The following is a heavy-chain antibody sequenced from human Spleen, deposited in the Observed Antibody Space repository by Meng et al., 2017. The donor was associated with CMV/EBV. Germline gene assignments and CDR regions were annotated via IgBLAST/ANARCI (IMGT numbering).Heavy chain of an antibody. J-gene: IGHJ5*02. V-gene: IGHV3-48*03. CDR1: GFTFSSYE. Sequence: GESLKISCAASGFTFSSYEMNWVRQAPGKGLEWVSYISSSGSTIYYADSVKGRFAISRDNAKNSLYLQMNSLRAEDTAVYYCARGRARIAAAGTNWFDPWGQGTLVTVSS. CDR2: ISSSGSTI. D-gene: IGHD6-13*01. CDR3: ARGRARIAAAGTNWFDP.